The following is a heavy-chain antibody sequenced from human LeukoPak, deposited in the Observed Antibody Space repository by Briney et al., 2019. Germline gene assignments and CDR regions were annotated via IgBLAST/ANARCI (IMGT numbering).Heavy chain of an antibody. J-gene: IGHJ4*02. V-gene: IGHV3-30*09. Sequence: GGSLRLSCAASGFTFSANSVHWVRQAPGKGLEWVAFISFDGTNKYYADSVKGRFAISRDNSNNTLYLQMNSLRAEDTAVYYCATHMSSWTTFYYWGQGTLVTVSS. CDR3: ATHMSSWTTFYY. CDR2: ISFDGTNK. CDR1: GFTFSANS. D-gene: IGHD6-13*01.